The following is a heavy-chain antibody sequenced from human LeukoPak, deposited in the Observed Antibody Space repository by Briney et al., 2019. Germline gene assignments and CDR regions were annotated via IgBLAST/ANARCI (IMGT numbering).Heavy chain of an antibody. D-gene: IGHD6-6*01. CDR3: ARGRYSSSINSMDV. J-gene: IGHJ6*02. Sequence: GASVNVSCKASGGTFGSYTISWVRQAPGQGLEWMGGIIPIFGTANYAQKFQGRVTITADESTSTAYMELSSLRSEDTAVYYCARGRYSSSINSMDVWGQGTTVTVSS. CDR1: GGTFGSYT. V-gene: IGHV1-69*13. CDR2: IIPIFGTA.